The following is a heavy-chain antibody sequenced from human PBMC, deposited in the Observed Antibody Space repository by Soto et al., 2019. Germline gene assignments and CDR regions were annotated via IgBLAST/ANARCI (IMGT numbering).Heavy chain of an antibody. D-gene: IGHD3-3*01. CDR3: ARGPYYDFWSGYGPGGYYYYGMDV. V-gene: IGHV1-8*01. CDR1: GYTFTSYD. CDR2: MNPNSGNT. J-gene: IGHJ6*02. Sequence: ASVKVSCKASGYTFTSYDINWVRQATGQGLEWMGWMNPNSGNTGYAQKFQGRVTMTRNTSISTAYMELSSLRSEDTAVYYCARGPYYDFWSGYGPGGYYYYGMDVWGQGTTVTVSS.